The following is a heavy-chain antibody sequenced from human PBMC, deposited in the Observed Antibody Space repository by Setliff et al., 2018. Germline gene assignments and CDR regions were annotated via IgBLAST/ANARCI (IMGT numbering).Heavy chain of an antibody. V-gene: IGHV4-34*01. Sequence: PSETLSLTCAVYGGSFSAYYWSWVRQPPGKGLEWIGEINHSGRTTYNPSLKSRVTISVDTYKNQFSLKLNSVTAADTAVYFCARFGPLDLTGDWAFDSWGQGTLVTVSS. J-gene: IGHJ4*02. CDR1: GGSFSAYY. CDR2: INHSGRT. CDR3: ARFGPLDLTGDWAFDS. D-gene: IGHD7-27*01.